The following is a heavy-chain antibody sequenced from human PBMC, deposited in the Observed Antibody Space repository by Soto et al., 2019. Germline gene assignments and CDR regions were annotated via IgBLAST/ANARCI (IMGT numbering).Heavy chain of an antibody. V-gene: IGHV3-30*18. CDR1: GFTFSSYG. CDR3: AKDGGYSSSWTARNYYYCYGMDV. J-gene: IGHJ6*02. CDR2: ISYDGSNK. Sequence: QVQLVESGGGVVQPGRSLRLSCAASGFTFSSYGMHWVRQAPGKGLEWVAVISYDGSNKYYADSVKGRFTISRDNSKNTLYLQMNSLRAEDTAVYYCAKDGGYSSSWTARNYYYCYGMDVWGQGTTVTVSS. D-gene: IGHD6-13*01.